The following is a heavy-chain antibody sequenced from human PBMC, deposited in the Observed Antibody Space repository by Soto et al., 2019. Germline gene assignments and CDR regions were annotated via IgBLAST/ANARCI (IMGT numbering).Heavy chain of an antibody. J-gene: IGHJ4*02. CDR1: GFTFSDYY. CDR2: ISSSGSTI. Sequence: GGSLRLSCAASGFTFSDYYMSWIRQAPGKGLEWVSYISSSGSTIYYADSVKGRFTISRDNAKNSLYLQMNSLRAEDTAVYYCARDTYYDFWSGYYRPGDFDYWGQGTLVTVSS. CDR3: ARDTYYDFWSGYYRPGDFDY. V-gene: IGHV3-11*01. D-gene: IGHD3-3*01.